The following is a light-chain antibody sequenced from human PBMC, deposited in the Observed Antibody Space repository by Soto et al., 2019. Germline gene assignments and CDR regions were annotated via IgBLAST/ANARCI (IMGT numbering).Light chain of an antibody. J-gene: IGKJ4*01. Sequence: EIVLTQSPATLSLSPGERATLSCRASQSVSSYLAWYQQTPGQAPRLLIYDASNRATGIPARFSGSGYGTDFTLTINSLEPEDFAVYYCQQRSGWLTFGGGTKVEIK. V-gene: IGKV3-11*01. CDR1: QSVSSY. CDR2: DAS. CDR3: QQRSGWLT.